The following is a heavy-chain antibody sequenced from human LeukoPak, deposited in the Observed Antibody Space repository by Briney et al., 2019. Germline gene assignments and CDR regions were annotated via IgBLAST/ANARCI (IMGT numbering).Heavy chain of an antibody. V-gene: IGHV4-4*07. CDR1: GGSISSYY. J-gene: IGHJ5*02. Sequence: SETLSLTCTVSGGSISSYYWGWIRQPPGKGLEWIGRIYTSGSTNYNPSLKSRVTMSVDTSKNQFSLKLSSVTAADTAVYYCARDGRPNVLRYFDWSSVSWFDPWGQGTLVTVSS. CDR2: IYTSGST. D-gene: IGHD3-9*01. CDR3: ARDGRPNVLRYFDWSSVSWFDP.